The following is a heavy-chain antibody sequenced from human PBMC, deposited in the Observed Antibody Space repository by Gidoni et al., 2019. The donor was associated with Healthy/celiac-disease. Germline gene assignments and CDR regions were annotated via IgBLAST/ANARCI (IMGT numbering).Heavy chain of an antibody. CDR2: ISWNIGRI. J-gene: IGHJ4*02. CDR1: GFTFADYA. D-gene: IGHD5-18*01. CDR3: AKDIGSYGEYNFDY. V-gene: IGHV3-9*01. Sequence: EVQLVESGGGLVQPGRSLGLSWAASGFTFADYAMNWFRQAPGKGLGWVSGISWNIGRIGYADSVKGRFTISRDNAKNSLYLQLNSLRAEDTDLYYCAKDIGSYGEYNFDYWGQGTLVTVSS.